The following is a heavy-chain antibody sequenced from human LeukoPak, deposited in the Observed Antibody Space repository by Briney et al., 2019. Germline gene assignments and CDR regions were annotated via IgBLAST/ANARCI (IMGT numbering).Heavy chain of an antibody. Sequence: GGSLRLSCSASGFTFTTYGMNWVRQAPGKGLEWVSGIGGSGTRTYYADSVKGRFTISRDNSKNTLYLQMNSLRAEDTAVYYCARADRYYYDSSGLPFDYWGQGTLVTVSS. CDR3: ARADRYYYDSSGLPFDY. J-gene: IGHJ4*02. V-gene: IGHV3-23*01. CDR2: IGGSGTRT. CDR1: GFTFTTYG. D-gene: IGHD3-22*01.